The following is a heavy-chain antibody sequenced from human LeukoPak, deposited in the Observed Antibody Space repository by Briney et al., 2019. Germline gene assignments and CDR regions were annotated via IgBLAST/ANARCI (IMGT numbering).Heavy chain of an antibody. V-gene: IGHV1-24*01. CDR3: AFLSWTDAFDI. D-gene: IGHD6-13*01. J-gene: IGHJ3*02. Sequence: ASVKVSGKVSGYTLTELSMHWVRQTPGTGLEWMGGFDPEDGETLYAQKFQGRVTMTEDTSTDTAYMELSSLRSEDTAVYYCAFLSWTDAFDIWGRGTLVTVSS. CDR1: GYTLTELS. CDR2: FDPEDGET.